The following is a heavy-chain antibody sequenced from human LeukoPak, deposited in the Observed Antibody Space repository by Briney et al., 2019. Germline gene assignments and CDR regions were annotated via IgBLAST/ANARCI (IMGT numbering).Heavy chain of an antibody. Sequence: GASVKASCKASGNTFTCYMINWVRQATGEGVGWVGWMNPNSGNTGYAQKFQGRVTMTRNTSISTAYMELSSLRSEDTAVYYCARERAVAGVRGPLGCWGQGTLVTVSS. CDR1: GNTFTCYM. D-gene: IGHD6-19*01. CDR2: MNPNSGNT. J-gene: IGHJ4*02. CDR3: ARERAVAGVRGPLGC. V-gene: IGHV1-8*01.